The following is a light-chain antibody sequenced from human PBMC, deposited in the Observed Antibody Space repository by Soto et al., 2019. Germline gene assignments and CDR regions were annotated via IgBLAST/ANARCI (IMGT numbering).Light chain of an antibody. J-gene: IGKJ4*01. CDR3: QQYDKSPLT. V-gene: IGKV3-20*01. CDR2: GVS. CDR1: QSVDSN. Sequence: DIVMTQSPLSMPVTPGEPASISCRASQSVDSNLAWYQQKPGQAPRLIIFGVSNRAAGIPDRFSGSGSGTDFTLTIYRLEPEDDAVYYCQQYDKSPLTLGGGTKVDIK.